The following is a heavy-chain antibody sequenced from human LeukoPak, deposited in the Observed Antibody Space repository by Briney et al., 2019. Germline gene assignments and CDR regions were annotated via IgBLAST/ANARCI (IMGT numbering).Heavy chain of an antibody. CDR2: INPNIGDT. CDR1: GYTFTDYY. V-gene: IGHV1-2*02. CDR3: ARVEMATITVDY. D-gene: IGHD5-24*01. J-gene: IGHJ4*02. Sequence: ASVKVSCKASGYTFTDYYMHWVRQAPGQGLEWMGWINPNIGDTNYAPKFQGRVTMTRDTSITTAYMELSRLRSDDTAVYYCARVEMATITVDYWGQGTLVTVSS.